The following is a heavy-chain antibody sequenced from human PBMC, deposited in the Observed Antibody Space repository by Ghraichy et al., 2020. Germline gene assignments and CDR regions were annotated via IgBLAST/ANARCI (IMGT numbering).Heavy chain of an antibody. V-gene: IGHV5-51*01. CDR3: AVGTYVRDVADY. Sequence: GESLNISCKTSGYYFPNYWIGWVRQMPGKGLEWMGIIYPGDSDTTYSPSFQGQVTISADKSISTAYLQWNSLKASDTAMYYCAVGTYVRDVADYWGQGTLVTVSS. CDR1: GYYFPNYW. CDR2: IYPGDSDT. J-gene: IGHJ4*02. D-gene: IGHD7-27*01.